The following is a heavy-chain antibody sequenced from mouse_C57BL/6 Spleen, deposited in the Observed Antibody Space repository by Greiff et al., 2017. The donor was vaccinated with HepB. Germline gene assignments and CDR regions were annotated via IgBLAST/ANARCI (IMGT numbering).Heavy chain of an antibody. D-gene: IGHD3-2*02. CDR3: ARGGAQAFDY. CDR2: ISYDGSN. J-gene: IGHJ2*01. V-gene: IGHV3-6*01. CDR1: GYSITSGYY. Sequence: DVQLQESGPGLVKPSQSLSLTCSVTGYSITSGYYWNWIRQFPGNKLEWMGYISYDGSNNYNPSLKNRISITRDTSKNQFFLKLNSVTTEDTATYYCARGGAQAFDYWGQGTTLTVSS.